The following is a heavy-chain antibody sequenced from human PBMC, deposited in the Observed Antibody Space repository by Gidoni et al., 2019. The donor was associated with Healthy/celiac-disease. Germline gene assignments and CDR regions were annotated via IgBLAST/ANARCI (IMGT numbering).Heavy chain of an antibody. CDR3: ARDGGPYYGSGSARAFDI. Sequence: LVQSGAALQKPGSAVKLSRKAAPGTSSSSASSWVRQAPGQGLEWMGGIIPICGTANYAQKFKSRVTMTADESTSTAYMELSSLRSEDTAVYYCARDGGPYYGSGSARAFDIWGKGTMVTVSS. V-gene: IGHV1-69*01. CDR2: IIPICGTA. J-gene: IGHJ3*02. CDR1: PGTSSSSA. D-gene: IGHD3-10*01.